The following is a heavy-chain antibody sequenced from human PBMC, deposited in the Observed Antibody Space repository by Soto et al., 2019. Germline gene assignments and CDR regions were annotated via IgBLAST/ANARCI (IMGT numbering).Heavy chain of an antibody. CDR1: GYTFTSYG. V-gene: IGHV1-18*01. J-gene: IGHJ3*02. D-gene: IGHD6-13*01. CDR3: ARDGDIAAGLNDAFDI. Sequence: QVQLVQSGAEVKKPGASVKVSCKASGYTFTSYGISCVRQAPGQGLEWMGWISAYNGNTNYAQKLQGRVTMTTDTSTSTAYRELRSLRSDDTAVYYCARDGDIAAGLNDAFDIWGQGPMVTVSS. CDR2: ISAYNGNT.